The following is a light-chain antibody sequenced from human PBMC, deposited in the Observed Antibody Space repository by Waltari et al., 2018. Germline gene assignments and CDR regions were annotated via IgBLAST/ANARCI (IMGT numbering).Light chain of an antibody. CDR3: QQYNSYPWT. J-gene: IGKJ1*01. Sequence: DIQMTQSPSSLSASVGDTVTITCRASQSINIHLYWYQLKPGKAPKVLIYGASSLHGGVPSRFSGSGSGTDFTLTISSLQPDDFATYYCQQYNSYPWTFGQGTKVEIK. CDR1: QSINIH. CDR2: GAS. V-gene: IGKV1-16*01.